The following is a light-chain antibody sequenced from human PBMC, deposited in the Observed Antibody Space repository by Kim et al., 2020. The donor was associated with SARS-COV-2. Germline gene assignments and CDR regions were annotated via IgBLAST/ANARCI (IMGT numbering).Light chain of an antibody. V-gene: IGKV1-33*01. CDR3: QQYHNLPFT. J-gene: IGKJ4*01. CDR2: DAT. Sequence: GDRVTITCRASRNVSRYLNWYQQKPGKAPKLLIYDATNLERGVPSRFSGRGSGTDFTFTIITLQPEDVATYYCQQYHNLPFTFGGGTKVDIK. CDR1: RNVSRY.